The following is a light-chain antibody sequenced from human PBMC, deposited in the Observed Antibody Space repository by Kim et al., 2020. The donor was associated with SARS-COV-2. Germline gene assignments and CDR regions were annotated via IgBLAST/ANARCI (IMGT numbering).Light chain of an antibody. J-gene: IGLJ2*01. CDR1: NSDLGGHNY. CDR3: SSYAIGSTLEGV. CDR2: DVT. Sequence: ITISCTGPNSDLGGHNYISWYQQHPGQAPKLIIYDVTHRPSGVSDRFSGSKSDNTASLTISGLQTADEADYYCSSYAIGSTLEGVFGGGTQLTVL. V-gene: IGLV2-14*03.